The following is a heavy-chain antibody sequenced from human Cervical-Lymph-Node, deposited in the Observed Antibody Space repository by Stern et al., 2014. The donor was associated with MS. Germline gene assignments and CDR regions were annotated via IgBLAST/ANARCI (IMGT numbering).Heavy chain of an antibody. CDR1: GYRFADYW. D-gene: IGHD5-12*01. V-gene: IGHV5-51*03. CDR3: ARRGYSDGFDL. Sequence: VQLVESGAEVKKPGESLKISCKGSGYRFADYWVGWGRQKPGQGLGWMWVVYTRDSGTRYRLSLQSQGPISADKSFRHALLQWSSLKASDTAMYYCARRGYSDGFDLWGQGTMVTVSS. CDR2: VYTRDSGT. J-gene: IGHJ3*01.